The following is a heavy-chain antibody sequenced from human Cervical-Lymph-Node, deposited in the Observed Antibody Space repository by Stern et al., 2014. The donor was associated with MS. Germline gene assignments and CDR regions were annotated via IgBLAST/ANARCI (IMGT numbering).Heavy chain of an antibody. Sequence: VQLVESGPGLVKPSETLSLTCTVSGGSISSYYWSWIRQPPGKGLEWIGYIYYSGSTNYNPSLKSRVTISVDTSKNQFSLKLSSVTAADTAVYYCAGGGYWGQGTLVTVSS. CDR1: GGSISSYY. CDR2: IYYSGST. D-gene: IGHD3-16*01. V-gene: IGHV4-59*01. CDR3: AGGGY. J-gene: IGHJ4*02.